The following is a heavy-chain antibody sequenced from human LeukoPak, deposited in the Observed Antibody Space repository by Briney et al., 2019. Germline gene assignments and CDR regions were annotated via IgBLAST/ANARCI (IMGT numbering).Heavy chain of an antibody. V-gene: IGHV3-23*01. D-gene: IGHD3-22*01. CDR1: GFTFSSYA. CDR3: AKADSSGYYPLFGYFQH. Sequence: GGSLRLSCAASGFTFSSYATRWVRQAPGKGLEWVSAISGSGGSTYYADSVKGRFTISRDNSKNTLYLQMNSLRAEDTAVYYCAKADSSGYYPLFGYFQHWGQGTLVTVSS. CDR2: ISGSGGST. J-gene: IGHJ1*01.